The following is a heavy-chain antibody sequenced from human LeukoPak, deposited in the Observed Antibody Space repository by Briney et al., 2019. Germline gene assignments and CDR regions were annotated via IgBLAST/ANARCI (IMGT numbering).Heavy chain of an antibody. D-gene: IGHD5-18*01. CDR1: GFTFSNYA. V-gene: IGHV3-30-3*01. Sequence: GGSLRLSCAASGFTFSNYAMHWVRQAPGKGLEWVAVISYDGSNKYYADSVKGRFTFSRDNSKDTLYLQMNSLRAEDTAVYYCASGPPTGYSYVYWGQGTLVTVSS. J-gene: IGHJ4*02. CDR2: ISYDGSNK. CDR3: ASGPPTGYSYVY.